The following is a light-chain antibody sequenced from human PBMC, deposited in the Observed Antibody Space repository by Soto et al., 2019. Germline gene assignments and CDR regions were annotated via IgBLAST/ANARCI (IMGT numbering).Light chain of an antibody. CDR3: SSYTSSGTQV. Sequence: QSVLTQPASVSGSPGQSITISCTGTSSDVGGYKYVSWYQQHPGKAHKLMIYDVSNRPSGVSNSFSGSKSGNTASLTISGLQAEDEADYYCSSYTSSGTQVFGTGTKVTVL. CDR1: SSDVGGYKY. CDR2: DVS. V-gene: IGLV2-14*01. J-gene: IGLJ1*01.